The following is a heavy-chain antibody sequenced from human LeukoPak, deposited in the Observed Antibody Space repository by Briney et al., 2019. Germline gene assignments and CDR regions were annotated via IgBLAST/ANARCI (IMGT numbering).Heavy chain of an antibody. Sequence: GGSLRLSCAASGFTFSSYAMSWVRQAPGKGLEWVSAISGSGGSTCYADSVKGRFTISRDNSKNTLYLQMNSLRAEDTAVYYCAKDYDSSGYFFPFDYWGQGTLVTVSS. D-gene: IGHD3-22*01. V-gene: IGHV3-23*01. J-gene: IGHJ4*02. CDR3: AKDYDSSGYFFPFDY. CDR2: ISGSGGST. CDR1: GFTFSSYA.